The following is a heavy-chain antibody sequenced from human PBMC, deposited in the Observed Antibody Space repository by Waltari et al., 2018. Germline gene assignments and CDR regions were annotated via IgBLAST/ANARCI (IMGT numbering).Heavy chain of an antibody. D-gene: IGHD2-15*01. CDR3: ARVNGGGDFFGGTYYDESNWFDP. J-gene: IGHJ5*02. CDR2: INPNSGGT. CDR1: GYTFTGYY. Sequence: QVQLVQSGAEVKKPGASVKVSCKASGYTFTGYYIYWVRQAPGQGLEWMGRINPNSGGTNYAQKFQGRITLTRATSISTAYMELTSLTSDDTAMYYCARVNGGGDFFGGTYYDESNWFDPWGQGTLVTVSS. V-gene: IGHV1-2*06.